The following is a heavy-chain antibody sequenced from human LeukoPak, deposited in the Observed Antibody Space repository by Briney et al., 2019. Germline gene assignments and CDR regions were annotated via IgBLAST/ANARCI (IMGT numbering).Heavy chain of an antibody. CDR3: ARVTNYYYMDV. D-gene: IGHD1-14*01. V-gene: IGHV1-2*02. J-gene: IGHJ6*03. Sequence: ASVKVSYKASGYTFTSYYIHWVRQAPGQGLEWMGWINPNTGDTHYAQKILGRVTMTRDTSVSTAYMELSRLTSDDTAVYYCARVTNYYYMDVWGKGTTVTVS. CDR1: GYTFTSYY. CDR2: INPNTGDT.